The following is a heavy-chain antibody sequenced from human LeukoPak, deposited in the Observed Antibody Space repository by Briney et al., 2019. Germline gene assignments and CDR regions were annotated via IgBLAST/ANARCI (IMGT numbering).Heavy chain of an antibody. V-gene: IGHV3-74*03. CDR3: AKDFRYYDISGYYASD. J-gene: IGHJ4*02. CDR1: RFTFSSYW. Sequence: GGSLRLSCAASRFTFSSYWMHWVRQAPGKGLVWVSRINTDGSSTKYADSVKGRFTISRDNSKNTLYLQMNSLRAEDTAVYYCAKDFRYYDISGYYASDWGQGTLVTVSS. CDR2: INTDGSST. D-gene: IGHD3-22*01.